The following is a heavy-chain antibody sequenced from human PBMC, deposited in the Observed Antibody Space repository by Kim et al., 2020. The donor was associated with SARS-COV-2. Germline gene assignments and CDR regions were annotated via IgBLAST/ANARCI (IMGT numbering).Heavy chain of an antibody. J-gene: IGHJ4*02. D-gene: IGHD3-9*01. Sequence: KSRVTISVDTSKNQFSLKLSSVTAADTAVYYCARRGVYYDILTGYLPYDYWGQGTLVTVSS. V-gene: IGHV4-34*01. CDR3: ARRGVYYDILTGYLPYDY.